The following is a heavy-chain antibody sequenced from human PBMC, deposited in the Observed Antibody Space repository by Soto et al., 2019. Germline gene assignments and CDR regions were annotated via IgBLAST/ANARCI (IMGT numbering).Heavy chain of an antibody. CDR3: VRDRLTGHDAFDM. CDR2: IWYDGTNK. D-gene: IGHD4-4*01. Sequence: QVQLVESGGGVVQPGWSLRLSCAASGFTFSSHGMHWVRQAPGKGLEWVAVIWYDGTNKYYGDSLKGRFTISRDNSKNILYLQMNTLRPEDTVVYYCVRDRLTGHDAFDMWGQGAMVTVSS. J-gene: IGHJ3*02. V-gene: IGHV3-33*01. CDR1: GFTFSSHG.